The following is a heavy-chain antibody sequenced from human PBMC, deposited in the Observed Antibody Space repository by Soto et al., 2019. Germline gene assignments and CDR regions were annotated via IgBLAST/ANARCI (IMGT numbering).Heavy chain of an antibody. J-gene: IGHJ6*03. V-gene: IGHV4-59*01. CDR2: IYYSGST. CDR3: ARDRYYGSGSYYPKYYMDV. CDR1: GGSISSYY. D-gene: IGHD3-10*01. Sequence: PSETLSLTCTVSGGSISSYYWSWIRQPPGKGLEWIGYIYYSGSTNYDPSLKSRVTISVDTSKNQFSLKLSSVTAADTAVYYCARDRYYGSGSYYPKYYMDVWGKGTTVTVSS.